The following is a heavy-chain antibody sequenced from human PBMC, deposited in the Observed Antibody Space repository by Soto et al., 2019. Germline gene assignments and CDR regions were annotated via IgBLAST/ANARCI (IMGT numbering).Heavy chain of an antibody. D-gene: IGHD6-6*01. CDR1: GYTFTSYY. V-gene: IGHV1-46*01. Sequence: QVQLVQSGAEVKKPGASVKVSCKASGYTFTSYYMHWVRQAPGQGLEWMGIINPSGGSTSYAKKFQDRVTRARDTSTSTAYTELSSLRSEGTAVYYGSSPTGYSNSSLDYWGQGTLVTVSS. CDR2: INPSGGST. J-gene: IGHJ4*02. CDR3: SSPTGYSNSSLDY.